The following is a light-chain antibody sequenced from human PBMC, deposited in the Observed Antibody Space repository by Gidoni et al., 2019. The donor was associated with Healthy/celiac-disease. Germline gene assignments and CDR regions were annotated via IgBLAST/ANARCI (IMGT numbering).Light chain of an antibody. J-gene: IGKJ1*01. Sequence: EIVLTQSPGTLSLSPGERATLSCRASQSVSSSYLAWYQQKPGQAPRLLIYGASRRATGIPDRFSGSGSGTDFTLTISRLEPEDFAVYYCQQYGSSPGTFGQGTKSGNQT. CDR3: QQYGSSPGT. CDR1: QSVSSSY. V-gene: IGKV3-20*01. CDR2: GAS.